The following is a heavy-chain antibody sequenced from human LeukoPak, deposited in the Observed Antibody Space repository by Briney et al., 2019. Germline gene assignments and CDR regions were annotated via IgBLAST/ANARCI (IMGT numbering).Heavy chain of an antibody. CDR3: ATAPSQYYYDSSGYYFFS. J-gene: IGHJ4*02. Sequence: GASVKVSCKVSGYTLTELSMHWVRQAPGKGLEWMGGFDPEDGETIYAQKFQGRVTMTEGTSTDTAYMELSSLRSEDTAVYYCATAPSQYYYDSSGYYFFSWGQGTLLTVSS. CDR1: GYTLTELS. V-gene: IGHV1-24*01. CDR2: FDPEDGET. D-gene: IGHD3-22*01.